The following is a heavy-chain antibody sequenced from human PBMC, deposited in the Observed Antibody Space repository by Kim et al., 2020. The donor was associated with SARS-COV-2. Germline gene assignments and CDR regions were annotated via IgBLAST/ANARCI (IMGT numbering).Heavy chain of an antibody. V-gene: IGHV3-30*04. D-gene: IGHD3-10*01. CDR2: ISYDGSNK. CDR3: AREKYGSGFLDAFDI. J-gene: IGHJ3*02. Sequence: GGSLRLSCAASGFTFSSYAMHWVRQAPGKGLEWVAVISYDGSNKYYADSVKGRFTISRDNSKNTLYLQMNSLRAEDTAVYYCAREKYGSGFLDAFDIWGQGTMVTVSS. CDR1: GFTFSSYA.